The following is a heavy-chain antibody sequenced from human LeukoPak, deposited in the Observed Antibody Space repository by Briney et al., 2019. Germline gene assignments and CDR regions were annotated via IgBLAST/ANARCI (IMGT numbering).Heavy chain of an antibody. D-gene: IGHD2-2*01. Sequence: ASVKVSCKASGYTFTSYGISWARQAPGQGLEWMGWISAYNGNTNYAQKLQGRVTMTTDTSTSTAYMELRSLRSDDTAVYYCARACSSTSCYGTDAFDIWGQGTMVTVSS. CDR1: GYTFTSYG. CDR3: ARACSSTSCYGTDAFDI. J-gene: IGHJ3*02. V-gene: IGHV1-18*01. CDR2: ISAYNGNT.